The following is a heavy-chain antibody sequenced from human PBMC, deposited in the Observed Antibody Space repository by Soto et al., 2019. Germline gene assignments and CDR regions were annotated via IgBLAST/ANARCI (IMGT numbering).Heavy chain of an antibody. CDR3: ARGEVVVVVAATVPYCMDV. Sequence: QVQLVQSVAEVKKPGSSVKVSCKASGGTFRSYAISWVRQAPGQGLEWMGGIIPIFGTANYAQKFQGRVTITADKDTSTASMGLSSLISEDKAGYYCARGEVVVVVAATVPYCMDVWGQGTKVTFSA. CDR1: GGTFRSYA. D-gene: IGHD2-15*01. J-gene: IGHJ6*01. CDR2: IIPIFGTA. V-gene: IGHV1-69*06.